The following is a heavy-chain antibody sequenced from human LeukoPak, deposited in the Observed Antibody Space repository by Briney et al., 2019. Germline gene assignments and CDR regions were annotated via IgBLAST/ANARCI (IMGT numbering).Heavy chain of an antibody. D-gene: IGHD2-15*01. Sequence: ASVKVSCKASGYTFTSYYMHWVRQAPGQGLEWMGIINPSGGSTSYAQKFQGRVTMTRDTSTSTVYMELSSLRSEDTAVYYCARGSVLVEEVGYYYGMDVWGQGTTVTVSS. CDR2: INPSGGST. CDR1: GYTFTSYY. CDR3: ARGSVLVEEVGYYYGMDV. V-gene: IGHV1-46*01. J-gene: IGHJ6*02.